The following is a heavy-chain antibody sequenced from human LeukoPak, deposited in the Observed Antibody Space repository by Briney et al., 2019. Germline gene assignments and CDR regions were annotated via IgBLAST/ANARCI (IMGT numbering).Heavy chain of an antibody. J-gene: IGHJ4*02. Sequence: GGSLRLSCAASGFTFSDSAMNWVRQASGKGLEWVGHIRGKTNSYATAYAASVRGRFTISRDDSKNTAYLQMNSLKTEDTAVYYCTGGSGWYSPDYWGQGTLVTISS. CDR3: TGGSGWYSPDY. CDR2: IRGKTNSYAT. CDR1: GFTFSDSA. V-gene: IGHV3-73*01. D-gene: IGHD6-19*01.